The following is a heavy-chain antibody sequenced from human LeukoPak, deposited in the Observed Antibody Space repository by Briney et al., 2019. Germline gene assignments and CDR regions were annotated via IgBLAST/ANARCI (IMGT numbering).Heavy chain of an antibody. CDR3: ARHASNQYQLPVY. V-gene: IGHV4-59*01. Sequence: SETLSLTCTVSGGSISSYYWSWIRQPPGKGLEWIGYIYYSGSTNYNPSLKSRVTISVDTSKNQFSLKLSSVTAADTAVYYCARHASNQYQLPVYWGQGTLVTVSS. CDR1: GGSISSYY. J-gene: IGHJ4*02. D-gene: IGHD2-2*01. CDR2: IYYSGST.